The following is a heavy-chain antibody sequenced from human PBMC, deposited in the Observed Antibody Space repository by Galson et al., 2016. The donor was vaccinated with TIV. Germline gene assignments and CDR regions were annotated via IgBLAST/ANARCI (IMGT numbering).Heavy chain of an antibody. V-gene: IGHV5-51*01. CDR2: IHPGDSDT. D-gene: IGHD3-9*01. CDR1: GYSFTSYW. CDR3: AKQLDFDQRVLDAFHI. Sequence: QSGAEVKKPGDSLKISCKGSGYSFTSYWIAWVRQMPGKGLELMGVIHPGDSDTRYSPSFQGQVSISADRSISTAYLQWSSLKASDTAMYCCAKQLDFDQRVLDAFHIWGQGTLLTVSS. J-gene: IGHJ3*02.